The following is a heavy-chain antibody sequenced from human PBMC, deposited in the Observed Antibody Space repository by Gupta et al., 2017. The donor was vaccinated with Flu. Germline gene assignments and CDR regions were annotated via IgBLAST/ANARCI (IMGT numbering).Heavy chain of an antibody. CDR3: ARKMTTVVRSRWNNWFDP. Sequence: QGLEWMGGIIPIFGTANYAQKFQGRVTITADESTSTAYMELSSLRSEDTAVYYCARKMTTVVRSRWNNWFDPWGQGTLVTVSS. D-gene: IGHD4-17*01. J-gene: IGHJ5*02. V-gene: IGHV1-69*01. CDR2: IIPIFGTA.